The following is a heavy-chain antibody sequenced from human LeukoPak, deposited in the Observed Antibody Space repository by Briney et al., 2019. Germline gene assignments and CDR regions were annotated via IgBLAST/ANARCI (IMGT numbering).Heavy chain of an antibody. J-gene: IGHJ4*02. V-gene: IGHV3-9*01. CDR2: ISWNSGSL. CDR1: GFTFDDYA. D-gene: IGHD3-3*01. Sequence: GGSLRLSCAASGFTFDDYAMHWVRQAPGKGLEWVSGISWNSGSLGYADSVKGRFTISRDNAKSSLYLQMNSLRAEDTALYYCAKDRDYDFWSGYFDYWGQGTLVTVSS. CDR3: AKDRDYDFWSGYFDY.